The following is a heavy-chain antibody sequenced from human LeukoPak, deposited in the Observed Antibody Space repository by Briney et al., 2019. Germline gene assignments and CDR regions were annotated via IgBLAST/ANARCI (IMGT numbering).Heavy chain of an antibody. J-gene: IGHJ5*02. V-gene: IGHV4-39*07. CDR2: IYHSGST. D-gene: IGHD2-15*01. Sequence: SETLSLTCTVSGGSIISSSDYWGWIRQPPGKGLEWIGSIYHSGSTNYNPSLKSRVTISVDKSKNQFSLKLSSVTAADTAVYYCARDGICSGGSCYSSRFDPWGQGTLVTVSS. CDR1: GGSIISSSDY. CDR3: ARDGICSGGSCYSSRFDP.